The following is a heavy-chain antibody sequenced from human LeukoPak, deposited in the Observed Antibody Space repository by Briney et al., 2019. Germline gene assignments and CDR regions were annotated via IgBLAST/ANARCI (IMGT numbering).Heavy chain of an antibody. J-gene: IGHJ4*02. D-gene: IGHD1-26*01. CDR2: ISPSGDIL. CDR1: GFTFNIHG. CDR3: AKEGFGNYYSAYFDY. V-gene: IGHV3-23*01. Sequence: GGTLRLSCAASGFTFNIHGMNWVRQAPGKGLEWVSGISPSGDILYYADSVKGQFTISRDNSKNMVYLQMNGLRAEDTAVYYCAKEGFGNYYSAYFDYWGQGTLVTVSS.